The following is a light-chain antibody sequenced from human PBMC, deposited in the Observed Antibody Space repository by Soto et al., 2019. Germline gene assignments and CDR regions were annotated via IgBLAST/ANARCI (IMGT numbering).Light chain of an antibody. CDR3: QQRTNWPPIT. J-gene: IGKJ5*01. V-gene: IGKV3-11*01. CDR1: QSVSNY. CDR2: DAS. Sequence: EIMLTQSPATLSLSPGERATLSCRASQSVSNYLAWYQQKPGQAPMLLIYDASNRATGIPARFSGSGSGTDFTLTISSLEPEDFAVYYCQQRTNWPPITFGQGTRLEIK.